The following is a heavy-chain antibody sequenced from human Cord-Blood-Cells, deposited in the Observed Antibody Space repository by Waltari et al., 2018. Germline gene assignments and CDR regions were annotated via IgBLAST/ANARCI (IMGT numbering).Heavy chain of an antibody. CDR1: GGSISSYY. J-gene: IGHJ6*03. Sequence: QVQLQESGPGLVKPSETLSLTCTVSGGSISSYYWSWIRQPPGKGLEWIGYIYYSGSTNYHPSLKSRVTISVDTSKNQFSLKLSSVTAADTAVYYCARVAVGASENYYMDVWGKGTTVTVSS. D-gene: IGHD1-26*01. V-gene: IGHV4-59*01. CDR2: IYYSGST. CDR3: ARVAVGASENYYMDV.